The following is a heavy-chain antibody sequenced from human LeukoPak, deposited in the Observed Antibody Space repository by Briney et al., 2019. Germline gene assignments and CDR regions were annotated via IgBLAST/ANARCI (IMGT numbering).Heavy chain of an antibody. V-gene: IGHV3-11*04. Sequence: GGSPRLSCAASGFTFSDYYMSWIRQAPGKELEWVSYISGSGSTKYYPDSVKGRFTISRDNAKKSLHLQMNSLRAEDTAVYYCARWFGESFDYWGQGTLVTVSS. CDR3: ARWFGESFDY. CDR1: GFTFSDYY. CDR2: ISGSGSTK. J-gene: IGHJ4*02. D-gene: IGHD3-10*01.